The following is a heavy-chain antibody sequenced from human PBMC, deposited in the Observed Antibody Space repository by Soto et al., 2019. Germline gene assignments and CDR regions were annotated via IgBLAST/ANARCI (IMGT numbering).Heavy chain of an antibody. CDR2: ISGHNGNT. V-gene: IGHV1-18*01. CDR3: ARDYYGSGRPRSTFFY. CDR1: GYSFTNYG. J-gene: IGHJ4*02. Sequence: ASVKVSCKASGYSFTNYGISWVRQAPGQGLEWMGWISGHNGNTNYAQKLQGRVTMTTDTSTSTAYMELRSLRSDDTAVYYCARDYYGSGRPRSTFFYWGPGTLLTVSS. D-gene: IGHD3-10*01.